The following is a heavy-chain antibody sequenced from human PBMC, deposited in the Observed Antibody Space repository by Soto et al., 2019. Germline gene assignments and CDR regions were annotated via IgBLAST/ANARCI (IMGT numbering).Heavy chain of an antibody. CDR3: ARDGGYSSGWPH. J-gene: IGHJ1*01. V-gene: IGHV3-30-3*01. CDR1: GFTSSSYA. Sequence: QVQLVESGGGVVQPGRSLRLSCAASGFTSSSYAMHWVRQAPGKGLEWVAVISYDGSNKYYADSVKGRFTISRDNSKNTLYLQMNSLRAEDTAVYYCARDGGYSSGWPHWGQGTLVIVSS. CDR2: ISYDGSNK. D-gene: IGHD6-19*01.